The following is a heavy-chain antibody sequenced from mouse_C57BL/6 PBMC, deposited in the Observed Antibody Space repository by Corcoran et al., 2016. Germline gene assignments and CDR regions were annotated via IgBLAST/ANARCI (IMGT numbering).Heavy chain of an antibody. V-gene: IGHV5-9-4*01. D-gene: IGHD1-1*01. CDR3: AREEADPYYYYGMDV. Sequence: EVQLVETGGGLIQPGGSLRLSCAASGFTVSSNYMSWVRQAPGKGLEWVSVIYSVGSTYYADSVRGRFTISRDNSKNTLYLQINSLRAEDTAVYYCAREEADPYYYYGMDVWGQGTTVTVSS. CDR2: IYSVGST. CDR1: GFTVSSNY. J-gene: IGHJ1*01.